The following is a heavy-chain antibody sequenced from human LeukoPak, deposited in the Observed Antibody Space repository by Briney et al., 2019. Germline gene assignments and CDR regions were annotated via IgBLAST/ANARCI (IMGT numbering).Heavy chain of an antibody. CDR2: IYPGDSYT. D-gene: IGHD5-24*01. Sequence: GASLKISCKGSGYIFTTYWIGWVRQLPGKGLEGMGIIYPGDSYTRYSPSFQGQVTISADKSINIVYLQWSSLKASDTAMYYCARREMATITPFDYWGQGTLVTVSS. J-gene: IGHJ4*02. V-gene: IGHV5-51*01. CDR3: ARREMATITPFDY. CDR1: GYIFTTYW.